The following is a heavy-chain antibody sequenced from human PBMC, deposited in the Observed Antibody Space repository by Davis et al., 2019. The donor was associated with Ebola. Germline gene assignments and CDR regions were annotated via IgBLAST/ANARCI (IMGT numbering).Heavy chain of an antibody. J-gene: IGHJ6*02. CDR2: IYHSGST. V-gene: IGHV4-4*02. CDR3: ARTAAPGDYYYGMDV. CDR1: GGSISSSNW. Sequence: MPSETLSLTCAVSGGSISSSNWWSWVRQPPGKGPEWIGEIYHSGSTNYNPSLKSRVTISVDTSKNQFSLKLSSVTAADTAVYYCARTAAPGDYYYGMDVWGQGTTVTVSS. D-gene: IGHD6-6*01.